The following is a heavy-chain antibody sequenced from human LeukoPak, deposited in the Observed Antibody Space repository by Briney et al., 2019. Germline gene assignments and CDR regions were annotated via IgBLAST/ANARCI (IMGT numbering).Heavy chain of an antibody. D-gene: IGHD3-22*01. CDR2: ISNNGGYT. J-gene: IGHJ4*02. CDR1: GFPFSSSA. V-gene: IGHV3-23*01. CDR3: AKNERYYDSSGIGTHY. Sequence: GGPLRLSCAASGFPFSSSARSWFRQAPGKGREWVSAISNNGGYTYYADSVQGRFTISRDNSKSTLCLQMNSLRAEDTAVYYCAKNERYYDSSGIGTHYWGQGTLVTVSS.